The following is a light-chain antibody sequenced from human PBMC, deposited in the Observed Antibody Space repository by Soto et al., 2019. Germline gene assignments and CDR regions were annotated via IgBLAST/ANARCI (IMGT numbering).Light chain of an antibody. CDR2: KAS. CDR3: QRYDNWPLT. V-gene: IGKV1-5*03. CDR1: QTISSW. Sequence: DIQMTQSPSTLSGSVGDRVTITCRASQTISSWLAWYQQKPGKAPKLLIYKASTLKSGVPSRFSGSGSGTELSLTISSLQSEDFAVYYCQRYDNWPLTFGGGTKVDIK. J-gene: IGKJ4*01.